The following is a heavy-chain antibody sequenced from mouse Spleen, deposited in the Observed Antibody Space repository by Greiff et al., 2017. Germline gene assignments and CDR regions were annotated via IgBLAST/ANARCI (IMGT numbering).Heavy chain of an antibody. D-gene: IGHD6-1*01. CDR2: IDPEDGDT. Sequence: VQLQQSGAELVRPGASVKLSCTASGFNIKDYYMHWVKQRPEQGLEWIGRIDPEDGDTEYAPKFQGKATITADTSSNTAYLQLSSLTSEDTAVYYCARRGLYGFAYWGQGTLVTVSA. V-gene: IGHV14-1*01. CDR1: GFNIKDYY. J-gene: IGHJ3*01. CDR3: ARRGLYGFAY.